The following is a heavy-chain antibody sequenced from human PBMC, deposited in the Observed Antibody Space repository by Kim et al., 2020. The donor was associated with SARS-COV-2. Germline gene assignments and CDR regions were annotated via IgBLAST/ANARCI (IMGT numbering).Heavy chain of an antibody. CDR2: ISGSGGST. V-gene: IGHV3-23*01. J-gene: IGHJ6*02. CDR1: GFTFSSYA. D-gene: IGHD6-13*01. Sequence: GGSLRLSCAASGFTFSSYAMSWVRQAPGKGLEWVSAISGSGGSTYYADSVKGRFTISRDNSKNTLYLQMNSLRAEDTAVYYCAKVNKAAAGLNYNPYYYYGMDVWGQGTTVTVSS. CDR3: AKVNKAAAGLNYNPYYYYGMDV.